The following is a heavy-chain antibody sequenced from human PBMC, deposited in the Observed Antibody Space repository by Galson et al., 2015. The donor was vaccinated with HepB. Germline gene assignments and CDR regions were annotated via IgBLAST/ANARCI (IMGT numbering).Heavy chain of an antibody. Sequence: SCKASGYTFTSYGISWVRQAPGQGLEWMGWISAYNGNTNYAQKLQGRVTMTTDTSTSTAYMELRSLRSDDTAVYYCARDYYDISGHYGWFDPWGQGTLVTVSS. CDR2: ISAYNGNT. J-gene: IGHJ5*02. CDR1: GYTFTSYG. CDR3: ARDYYDISGHYGWFDP. D-gene: IGHD3-22*01. V-gene: IGHV1-18*04.